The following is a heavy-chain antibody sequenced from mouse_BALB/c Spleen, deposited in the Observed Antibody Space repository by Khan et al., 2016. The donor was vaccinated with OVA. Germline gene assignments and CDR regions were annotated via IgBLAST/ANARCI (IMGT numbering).Heavy chain of an antibody. CDR3: ARTARIKY. J-gene: IGHJ2*01. CDR2: ISYSGST. Sequence: EVQLQESGPGLVKPSQSLSLTCTVTGYSITSGYGWNWIRQFPGNTLEWMGYISYSGSTNYNPSLKSRISITRDTSKNQFFLQLNSVTSEDTATYYCARTARIKYWGQGTTLTVSS. V-gene: IGHV3-2*02. D-gene: IGHD1-2*01. CDR1: GYSITSGYG.